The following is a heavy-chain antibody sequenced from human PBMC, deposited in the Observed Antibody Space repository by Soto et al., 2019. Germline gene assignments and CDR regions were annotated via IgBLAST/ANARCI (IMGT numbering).Heavy chain of an antibody. Sequence: QVQLQESGPGLVQPSQTLSLTCTVSGDSIDSGGHYWCWVRQHPGKGLEWIGYKFHNGNTHYNPSLKTRVPISTDASKNQFSLMVNAATAADTAVYFCVRYSSAYSRFDLWGQGSLKIVSS. V-gene: IGHV4-31*03. CDR1: GDSIDSGGHY. CDR3: VRYSSAYSRFDL. J-gene: IGHJ4*02. CDR2: KFHNGNT. D-gene: IGHD6-6*01.